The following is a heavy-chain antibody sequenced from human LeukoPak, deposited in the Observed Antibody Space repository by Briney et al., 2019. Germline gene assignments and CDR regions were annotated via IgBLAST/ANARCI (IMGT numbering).Heavy chain of an antibody. CDR2: INPTGGST. V-gene: IGHV1-46*01. J-gene: IGHJ4*02. D-gene: IGHD3-3*01. Sequence: ASVKVSCKASGYTFTSYYMHWVRQAPGQGLEWMGLINPTGGSTGYAQKFQGRVTMTRDMSTSTDYMELSSLRSEDTAIYYCARATEDYDFWSGYFWEGGYYFDYWGQGTLVTVSS. CDR1: GYTFTSYY. CDR3: ARATEDYDFWSGYFWEGGYYFDY.